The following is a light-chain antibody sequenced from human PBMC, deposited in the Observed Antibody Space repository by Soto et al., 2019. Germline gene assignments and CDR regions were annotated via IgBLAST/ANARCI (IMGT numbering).Light chain of an antibody. V-gene: IGKV3-15*01. CDR2: GAS. J-gene: IGKJ4*01. Sequence: EIVMTQPPATLSVSPGGRATLSCRASQSVGSTLAWYQQKPGQAPRLLIYGASTRATGFPARFSGSGSGTEFTLTITSLQSEDFAVYYCQQYKNWPLTFGGGTKVDIK. CDR3: QQYKNWPLT. CDR1: QSVGST.